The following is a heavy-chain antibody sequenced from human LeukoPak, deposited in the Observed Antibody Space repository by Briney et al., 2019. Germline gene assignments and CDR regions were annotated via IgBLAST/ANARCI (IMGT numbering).Heavy chain of an antibody. V-gene: IGHV3-48*02. CDR3: ARPGVSTAMFFDY. CDR2: ISSSSSTI. CDR1: GFTFSSYS. Sequence: GGSLRLSCAASGFTFSSYSMNWVRQAPGKGLEWVSYISSSSSTIYYADSVKGRFTISRDNAKNPLYLQMNSLRDEDTAVYYCARPGVSTAMFFDYWGQGTLVTVSS. J-gene: IGHJ4*02. D-gene: IGHD2-2*01.